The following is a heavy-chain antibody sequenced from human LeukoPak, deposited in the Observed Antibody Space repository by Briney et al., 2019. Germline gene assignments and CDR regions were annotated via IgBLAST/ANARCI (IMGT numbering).Heavy chain of an antibody. V-gene: IGHV4-59*08. CDR3: ASSYYDFWSGSDRGAYGMDV. Sequence: SETLSLTCTVSGSSISSYYWSWIRQPPGKGLEWIGYIYYSGSTNYNPSLKSRVTISVDTSKNQFSLKLSSVTAADTAVYYCASSYYDFWSGSDRGAYGMDVWGQGTTVTVSS. J-gene: IGHJ6*02. CDR1: GSSISSYY. CDR2: IYYSGST. D-gene: IGHD3-3*01.